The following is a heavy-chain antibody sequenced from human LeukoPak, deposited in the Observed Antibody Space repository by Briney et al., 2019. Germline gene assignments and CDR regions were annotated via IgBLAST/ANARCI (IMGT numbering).Heavy chain of an antibody. CDR2: INHSGST. J-gene: IGHJ4*02. CDR3: ARKPAAQTFDY. CDR1: GGSFSGYY. Sequence: PSETLSLTCAVYGGSFSGYYWSWIRQPPGKGLEWIGEINHSGSTNYNPSLKSRVTISVDTSKNQFSLKLSSVTAADTAVYYCARKPAAQTFDYWGQGTQVTVSS. D-gene: IGHD1-14*01. V-gene: IGHV4-34*01.